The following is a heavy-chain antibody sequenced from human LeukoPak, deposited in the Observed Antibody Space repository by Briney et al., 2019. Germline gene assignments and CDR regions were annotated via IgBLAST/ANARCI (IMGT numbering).Heavy chain of an antibody. J-gene: IGHJ4*02. D-gene: IGHD1-7*01. V-gene: IGHV3-74*01. CDR2: INSDGSTT. Sequence: GGSLRLSCAASGFTFSSYWMHWVRQAPGKGLGWVSRINSDGSTTSYADSVKGRFTISRDSAKNTLYLQMNSLRAEDTAVYYCARIMNYQHDYWGQGTLVTVSS. CDR3: ARIMNYQHDY. CDR1: GFTFSSYW.